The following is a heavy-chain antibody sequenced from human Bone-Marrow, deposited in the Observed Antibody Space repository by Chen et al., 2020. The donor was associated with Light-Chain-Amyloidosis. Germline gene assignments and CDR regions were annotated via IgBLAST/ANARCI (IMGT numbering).Heavy chain of an antibody. D-gene: IGHD4-17*01. CDR3: ARVVPPNYGANFNS. CDR1: GGSIMSSSNF. CDR2: IYYSGNT. J-gene: IGHJ4*02. V-gene: IGHV4-39*07. Sequence: QVQLRESGPRLVKSSGTLSLTCTVSGGSIMSSSNFWGWLRQAPGKGLEWIGSIYYSGNTYMNSSLKNRVAMSVDTSNNQFSLRLNSVTAADTAVYFCARVVPPNYGANFNSWGQGTLVIVSS.